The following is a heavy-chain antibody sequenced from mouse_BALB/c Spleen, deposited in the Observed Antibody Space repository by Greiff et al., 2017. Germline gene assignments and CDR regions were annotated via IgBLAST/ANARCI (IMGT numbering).Heavy chain of an antibody. CDR2: IDPANGNT. J-gene: IGHJ3*01. CDR1: GFNIKDTY. D-gene: IGHD2-3*01. Sequence: EVKLMESGAELVKPGASVKLSCTASGFNIKDTYMHWVKQRPEQGLEWIGRIDPANGNTKYDPKFQGKATITADTSSNTAYLQLSSLTSEDTAVYYCARKGWLLRRFAYWGQGTLVTVSA. CDR3: ARKGWLLRRFAY. V-gene: IGHV14-3*02.